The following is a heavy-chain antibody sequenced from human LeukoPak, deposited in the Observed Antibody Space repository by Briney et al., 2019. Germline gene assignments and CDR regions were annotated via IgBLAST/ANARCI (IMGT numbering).Heavy chain of an antibody. CDR2: IYPGDSDT. CDR3: TRLWEDFGGNSGFDY. CDR1: GYSFTSYW. D-gene: IGHD4-23*01. J-gene: IGHJ4*02. V-gene: IGHV5-51*01. Sequence: RGESLKISCKGSGYSFTSYWIGWVRQMPGKGLEWMGIIYPGDSDTRYSPSFQGQVTISVDKSISTAYLQWTNLRASDTAIYYCTRLWEDFGGNSGFDYWGQGTLVTVSS.